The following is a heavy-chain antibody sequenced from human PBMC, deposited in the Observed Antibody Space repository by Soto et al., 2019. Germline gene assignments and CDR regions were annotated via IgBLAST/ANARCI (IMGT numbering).Heavy chain of an antibody. Sequence: GESLRLSCAASAFSLSGQHMGWVSQAPEEGLEWVGLTRSKANSNGTEYAASERGRFTISRNDSKNSLNLQMNSLKTEDTAVYYCARDGGIGARHYYGMDVWGQGTTVTVSS. J-gene: IGHJ6*02. CDR1: AFSLSGQH. CDR3: ARDGGIGARHYYGMDV. D-gene: IGHD6-6*01. CDR2: TRSKANSNGT. V-gene: IGHV3-72*01.